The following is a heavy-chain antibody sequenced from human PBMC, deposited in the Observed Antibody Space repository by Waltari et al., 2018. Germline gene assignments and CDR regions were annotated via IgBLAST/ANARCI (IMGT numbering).Heavy chain of an antibody. CDR1: GYTFTGYY. Sequence: QVQLVQSGAEVKKPGASVKVSCKASGYTFTGYYMHLVRPAPGQGLEWMGRINPNSGGTNYAQKFQGRVTMTRDTSISTAYMELSRLRSDDTAVYYCARGGYSSGWYAAFDIWGQGTMVTVSS. CDR2: INPNSGGT. V-gene: IGHV1-2*06. D-gene: IGHD6-19*01. CDR3: ARGGYSSGWYAAFDI. J-gene: IGHJ3*02.